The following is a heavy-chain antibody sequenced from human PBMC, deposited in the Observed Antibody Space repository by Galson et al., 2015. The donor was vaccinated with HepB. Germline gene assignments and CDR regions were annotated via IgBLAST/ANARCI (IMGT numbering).Heavy chain of an antibody. CDR2: IYYSGST. V-gene: IGHV4-39*01. CDR3: ARPGFSGGYGMDV. D-gene: IGHD3-10*01. J-gene: IGHJ6*02. Sequence: LEWIGSIYYSGSTYYNPSLKSRVTISVDTSKNQFSLKLSSVTAADTAVYYCARPGFSGGYGMDVWGQGTTVTVSS.